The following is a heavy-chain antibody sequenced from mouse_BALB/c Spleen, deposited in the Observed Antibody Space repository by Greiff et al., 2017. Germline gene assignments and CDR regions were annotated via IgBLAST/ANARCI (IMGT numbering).Heavy chain of an antibody. CDR2: ISSGSSTI. V-gene: IGHV5-17*02. D-gene: IGHD4-1*01. Sequence: DVMLVESGGGLVQPGGSRKLSCAASGFTFSSFGMHWVRQAPEKGLEWVAYISSGSSTIYYADTVKGRFTISRDNPKNTLFLQMTSLRSEDTAMYYCARWGAGTDYWGQGTTLTVSS. CDR1: GFTFSSFG. CDR3: ARWGAGTDY. J-gene: IGHJ2*01.